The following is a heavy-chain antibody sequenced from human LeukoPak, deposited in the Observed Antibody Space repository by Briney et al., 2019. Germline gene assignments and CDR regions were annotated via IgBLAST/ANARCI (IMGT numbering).Heavy chain of an antibody. CDR3: ARGGSNGWYLYWFDP. Sequence: GASVKVSCKASGYTFTSYGISWVRQAPGQGLEWMGWISAYNGNTNYAQKLQGRVTMTTDTSTSTAYMELRSLRSDDTAVYYCARGGSNGWYLYWFDPWGQGTLVTVSS. CDR2: ISAYNGNT. J-gene: IGHJ5*02. CDR1: GYTFTSYG. V-gene: IGHV1-18*01. D-gene: IGHD6-19*01.